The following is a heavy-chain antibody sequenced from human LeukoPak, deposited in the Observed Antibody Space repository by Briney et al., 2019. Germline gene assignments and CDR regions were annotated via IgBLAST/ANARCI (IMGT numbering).Heavy chain of an antibody. CDR1: GLTFSSYG. CDR3: TRGAYSRPSSFDY. Sequence: GGSLRLSCAASGLTFSSYGMNSVRQAPGKGLEWVSSISSSSSYIYYADSVKGRFTISRDNAKNSLYLQMNRPRAEDTAVYYCTRGAYSRPSSFDYCGHGTLVTVSS. V-gene: IGHV3-21*03. CDR2: ISSSSSYI. J-gene: IGHJ4*01. D-gene: IGHD6-13*01.